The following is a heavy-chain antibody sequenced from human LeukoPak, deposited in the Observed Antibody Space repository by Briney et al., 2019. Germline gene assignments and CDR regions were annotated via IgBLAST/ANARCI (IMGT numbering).Heavy chain of an antibody. CDR1: GFTFSSYG. J-gene: IGHJ5*02. CDR3: AKDLNYYDSSGPNWFDP. V-gene: IGHV3-33*06. Sequence: PGGSLRLSCAASGFTFSSYGMHWVRQAPGKGLEWVAVIWYDGSNKYYADSVKGRFTISRDNSKSTLYLQMNSLRAEDTAVYYCAKDLNYYDSSGPNWFDPWGQGTLVTVSS. CDR2: IWYDGSNK. D-gene: IGHD3-22*01.